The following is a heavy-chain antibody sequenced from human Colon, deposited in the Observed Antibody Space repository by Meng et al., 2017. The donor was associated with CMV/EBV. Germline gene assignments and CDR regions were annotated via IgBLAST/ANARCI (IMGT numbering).Heavy chain of an antibody. CDR1: GGSFSGYY. CDR3: ARWYSSSRFDP. D-gene: IGHD6-13*01. Sequence: LTCAVYGGSFSGYYWSWIRQPPGKGLAWIGEINHSGSTNYNPSLQSRVTISVDTSKNQFSLKLSSVTAADTAVYYCARWYSSSRFDPWGQGTLVTVSS. V-gene: IGHV4-34*01. J-gene: IGHJ5*02. CDR2: INHSGST.